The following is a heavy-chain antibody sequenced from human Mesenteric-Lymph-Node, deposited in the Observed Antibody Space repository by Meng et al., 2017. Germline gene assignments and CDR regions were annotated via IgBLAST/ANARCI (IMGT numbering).Heavy chain of an antibody. J-gene: IGHJ6*02. Sequence: GGSLRLSCAASGFTFSNYAMTWVRQAPGKGLEWVSAISISGGSTYYADSVKGRFTISRDNSKNTLYLQMNSLRAEDTAVYYCARDSIVGATYYYGMDVWGQGTTVTVSS. CDR3: ARDSIVGATYYYGMDV. CDR2: ISISGGST. D-gene: IGHD1-26*01. V-gene: IGHV3-23*01. CDR1: GFTFSNYA.